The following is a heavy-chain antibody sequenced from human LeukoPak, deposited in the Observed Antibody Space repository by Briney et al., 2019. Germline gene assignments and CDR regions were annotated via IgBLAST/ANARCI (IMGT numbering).Heavy chain of an antibody. CDR2: IKQDGSEK. CDR3: ASGVHYFDY. V-gene: IGHV3-7*01. Sequence: GGSLRLSCAASGFTFSNYWMSWVRHAPGKGMEWVANIKQDGSEKYYVDSVKGRFTISRDNAKNSLYLQMNSLRAEDTAVYYCASGVHYFDYWGQGTLVTVSS. CDR1: GFTFSNYW. D-gene: IGHD3-10*01. J-gene: IGHJ4*02.